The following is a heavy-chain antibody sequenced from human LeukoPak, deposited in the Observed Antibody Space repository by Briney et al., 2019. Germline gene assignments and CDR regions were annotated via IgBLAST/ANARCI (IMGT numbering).Heavy chain of an antibody. CDR2: IYSGGTT. CDR1: GFTVSSNY. V-gene: IGHV3-53*01. D-gene: IGHD2-2*02. J-gene: IGHJ4*02. CDR3: AKGYCSSTSCYIDY. Sequence: PGGSLRLSCAASGFTVSSNYMSWVRQAPGMGLEWVSVIYSGGTTYYADSVKGRFTISRDNSKNMLYLQMNSLRAEDTAVYYCAKGYCSSTSCYIDYWGQGTLVTVSS.